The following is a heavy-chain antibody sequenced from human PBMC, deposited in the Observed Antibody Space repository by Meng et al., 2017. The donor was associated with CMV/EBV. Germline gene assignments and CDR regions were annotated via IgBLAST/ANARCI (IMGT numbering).Heavy chain of an antibody. CDR3: TSTIGYYYDSSGYYLDY. D-gene: IGHD3-22*01. CDR2: IKQDGSEK. J-gene: IGHJ4*02. V-gene: IGHV3-7*03. Sequence: GESLKISCAASGFTFSSYWMSWVRQAPGKGLEWVANIKQDGSEKYYVDSVKGRFTISRDNAKNSLYLQMNSLRAEDTAVYYCTSTIGYYYDSSGYYLDYWGQGTLVTVSS. CDR1: GFTFSSYW.